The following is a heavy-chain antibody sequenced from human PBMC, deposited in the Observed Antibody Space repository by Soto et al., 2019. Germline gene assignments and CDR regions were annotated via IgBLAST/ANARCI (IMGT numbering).Heavy chain of an antibody. V-gene: IGHV1-18*01. Sequence: GASVKVSCKASGYTFTSYGISWVRQAPGQGLEWMGWISAYNGNTNYAQKLQGRVTMTTDTSTSTAYMELRSLRSDDTAVYYCARDGVRWTYYVIFPFDPWGQGTLVTVSS. J-gene: IGHJ5*02. CDR1: GYTFTSYG. D-gene: IGHD3-9*01. CDR2: ISAYNGNT. CDR3: ARDGVRWTYYVIFPFDP.